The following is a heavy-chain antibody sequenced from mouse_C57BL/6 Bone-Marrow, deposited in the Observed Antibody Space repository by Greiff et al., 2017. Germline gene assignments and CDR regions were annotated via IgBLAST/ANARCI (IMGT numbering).Heavy chain of an antibody. Sequence: EVQWVESGGGLVKPGGSLKLSCAASGFTFSSYTMSWVRQTPEKRLEWVATISGGGGNTYYPDSVKGRFTISRDNAKNTLYLQMSSLRSEDTALYYCARGVYYDYDGEFAYWGQGTLVTVSA. D-gene: IGHD2-4*01. CDR2: ISGGGGNT. CDR3: ARGVYYDYDGEFAY. V-gene: IGHV5-9*01. CDR1: GFTFSSYT. J-gene: IGHJ3*01.